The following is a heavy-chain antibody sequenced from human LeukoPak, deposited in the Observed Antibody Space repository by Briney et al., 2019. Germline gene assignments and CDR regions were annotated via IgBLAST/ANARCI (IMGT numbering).Heavy chain of an antibody. CDR3: AKDAHQGYYYYGMDV. J-gene: IGHJ6*02. CDR2: ISWNSGSI. D-gene: IGHD2-2*01. V-gene: IGHV3-9*01. CDR1: GFTFDDYA. Sequence: GGSLRLSCAASGFTFDDYAMHWVRQAPGKGLEWVSGISWNSGSIGYADSVKGRFTISRDNAKNSLYLQMNSLRAEDTALYYCAKDAHQGYYYYGMDVWGQGTTVTVSS.